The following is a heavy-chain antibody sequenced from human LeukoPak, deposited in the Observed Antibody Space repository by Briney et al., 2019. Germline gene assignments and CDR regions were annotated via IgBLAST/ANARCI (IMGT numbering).Heavy chain of an antibody. CDR2: IYHSGST. CDR1: GDSISSGGYY. CDR3: ARTVARTWFDY. D-gene: IGHD6-19*01. J-gene: IGHJ4*02. Sequence: PSETLSLTCTVSGDSISSGGYYGSWIRQHPGKGLEWIGYIYHSGSTYYNPSLKSRLSISVDTSKNHLSLKLNPVTAADTAVYYCARTVARTWFDYWCQGTLVTVSS. V-gene: IGHV4-31*03.